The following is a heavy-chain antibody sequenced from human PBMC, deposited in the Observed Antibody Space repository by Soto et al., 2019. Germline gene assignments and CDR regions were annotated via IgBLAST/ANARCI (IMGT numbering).Heavy chain of an antibody. CDR3: ARVGASRYFDWLQIDY. Sequence: QVQLQESGPGLVKPSETLSLTCTVSGGSISSYYWSWIRQPPGKGLEWIGYIYYSGSTNYNPSLKSRVTISVDTSKNQFSLKLSSVTAADTAVYYCARVGASRYFDWLQIDYWGQGTLVTVSS. D-gene: IGHD3-9*01. J-gene: IGHJ4*02. CDR2: IYYSGST. CDR1: GGSISSYY. V-gene: IGHV4-59*01.